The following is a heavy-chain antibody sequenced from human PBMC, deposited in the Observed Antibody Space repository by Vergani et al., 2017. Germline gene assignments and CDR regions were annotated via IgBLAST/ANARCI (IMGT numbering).Heavy chain of an antibody. D-gene: IGHD4-11*01. Sequence: EVQLVESGGGLVKPGGSLRLSCAASGFTFSSYSMNWVRQAPGKGLEWVSSISSSSSDIYYADSVKGRFTISRDNAKNSLYLQMNSLRAEATAVYYCARDLNYATVTTADYWGQGTLVTVSS. J-gene: IGHJ4*02. V-gene: IGHV3-21*01. CDR3: ARDLNYATVTTADY. CDR1: GFTFSSYS. CDR2: ISSSSSDI.